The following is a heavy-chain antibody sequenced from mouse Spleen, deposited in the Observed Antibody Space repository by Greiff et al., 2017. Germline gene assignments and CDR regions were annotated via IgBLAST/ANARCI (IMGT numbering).Heavy chain of an antibody. V-gene: IGHV1-64*01. CDR2: IHPNSGST. Sequence: QVQLKQSGAELVKPGASVKLSCKASGYTFTSYWMHWVKQRPGQGLEWIGMIHPNSGSTNYNEKFKSKATLTVDKSSSTAYMQLSSLTSEDSAVYYCAGYRTWFAYWGQGTLVTVSA. CDR3: AGYRTWFAY. D-gene: IGHD2-14*01. J-gene: IGHJ3*01. CDR1: GYTFTSYW.